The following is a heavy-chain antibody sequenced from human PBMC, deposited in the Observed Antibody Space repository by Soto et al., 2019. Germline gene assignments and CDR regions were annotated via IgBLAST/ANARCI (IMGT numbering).Heavy chain of an antibody. CDR2: INPSGGST. CDR3: AGSIGPVRAVLY. Sequence: APVKVSCKASGYTFTSYYMHWVRQAPGQGLEWMGIINPSGGSTSYAQKFQGRVTMTRDTSTSTVYMELSSLRSEDTAVYYCAGSIGPVRAVLYWGQGTLVTVSS. V-gene: IGHV1-46*01. J-gene: IGHJ4*02. CDR1: GYTFTSYY. D-gene: IGHD2-21*01.